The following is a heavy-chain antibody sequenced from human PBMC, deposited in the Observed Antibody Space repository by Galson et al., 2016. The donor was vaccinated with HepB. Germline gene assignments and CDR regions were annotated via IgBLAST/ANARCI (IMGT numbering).Heavy chain of an antibody. CDR2: SKKEGNNYIT. D-gene: IGHD3/OR15-3a*01. CDR1: GFTFRDHH. V-gene: IGHV3-72*01. CDR3: ARDSMNLSLDS. Sequence: SLRLSCAASGFTFRDHHMDRVRQAPGKGLECVARSKKEGNNYITEYAASVEGRFTILSDASQKSLYLQMNSLKTEDTAVYYCARDSMNLSLDSWGLGTLVIVSS. J-gene: IGHJ4*02.